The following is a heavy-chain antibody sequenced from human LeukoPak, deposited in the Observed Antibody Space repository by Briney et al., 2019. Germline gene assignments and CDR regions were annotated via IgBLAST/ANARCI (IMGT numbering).Heavy chain of an antibody. CDR2: IKSKTDGGTT. D-gene: IGHD6-13*01. CDR1: GFTFSNAW. CDR3: TTGLVAAVGDWFDP. Sequence: PGGSLRLSCAASGFTFSNAWMSWVRQAPGKGLEWVGRIKSKTDGGTTGYAAPVKGRFTISRDDSKNTLYLQMNSLKTEDTAVYYCTTGLVAAVGDWFDPWGQGTLVTVSS. V-gene: IGHV3-15*01. J-gene: IGHJ5*02.